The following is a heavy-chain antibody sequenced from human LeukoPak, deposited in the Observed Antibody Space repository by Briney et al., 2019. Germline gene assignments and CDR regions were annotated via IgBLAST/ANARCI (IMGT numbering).Heavy chain of an antibody. J-gene: IGHJ3*02. CDR3: ARDAIGDGYNYAFDI. D-gene: IGHD5-24*01. CDR1: GGSISSGGYS. V-gene: IGHV4-30-2*01. CDR2: IYHSGST. Sequence: PSETLSLTCAVSGGSISSGGYSWRWIRQPPGKGLEWIGYIYHSGSTYYNPSLKSRVTISVDRSKNQFSLKLSSVTAADTAVYYCARDAIGDGYNYAFDIWGQGTMVTVSS.